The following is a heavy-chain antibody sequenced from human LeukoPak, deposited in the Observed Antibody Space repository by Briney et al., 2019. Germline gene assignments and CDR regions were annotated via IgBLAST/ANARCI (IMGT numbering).Heavy chain of an antibody. J-gene: IGHJ4*02. V-gene: IGHV3-30*02. CDR3: ARDRGVSGNYYDY. Sequence: PGGSLRLSCVASGFSFRNYGMHWVRQAPGKGLEWVTFIRSDSSYKYYADSVKGRFTTSRDNSKSTLDLQMNSLRPEGAALYYCARDRGVSGNYYDYWARGPWSPSPQ. D-gene: IGHD3-10*01. CDR2: IRSDSSYK. CDR1: GFSFRNYG.